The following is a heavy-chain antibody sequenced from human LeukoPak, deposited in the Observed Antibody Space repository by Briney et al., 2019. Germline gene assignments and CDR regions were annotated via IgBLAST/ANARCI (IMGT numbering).Heavy chain of an antibody. D-gene: IGHD3-10*01. CDR1: GYTFTGYY. J-gene: IGHJ3*02. V-gene: IGHV1-2*02. Sequence: GASVKVSCKASGYTFTGYYMHWVRQAPGQGLEWMGWINPNSGGTNYAQKFQGRVTMTRDTSISTAYMELSRLRSDDTAVYYCARETTMVRGVLDAFDIWGQGTMVTVSS. CDR3: ARETTMVRGVLDAFDI. CDR2: INPNSGGT.